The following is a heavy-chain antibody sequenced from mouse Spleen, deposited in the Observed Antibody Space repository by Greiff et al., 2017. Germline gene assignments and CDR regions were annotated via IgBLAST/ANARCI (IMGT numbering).Heavy chain of an antibody. CDR2: ISSGGGNT. CDR1: GFTFSNYA. CDR3: TSPSMITTLYFDY. D-gene: IGHD2-10*02. V-gene: IGHV5-9*03. J-gene: IGHJ2*02. Sequence: EVMLVESGGGLVKLGGSLKLSCTASGFTFSNYAMSWVRQTPEKRLEWVATISSGGGNTYYPDSVKGRFTVSRDNAKNILFLQMSGLKSEDTAMYFCTSPSMITTLYFDYWGQGTSRTVSS.